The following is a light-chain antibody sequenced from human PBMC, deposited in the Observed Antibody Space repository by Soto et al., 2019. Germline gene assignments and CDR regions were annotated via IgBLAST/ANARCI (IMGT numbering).Light chain of an antibody. J-gene: IGKJ1*01. CDR1: QTISSW. CDR3: QHYNSYSEA. CDR2: KAS. Sequence: DIQMTQSPSTLSGSVGDRVTITCRASQTISSWLAWYQQKPGKAPKLLIYKASTLKSGVPSRFSGSGSGTEFTHTISSLQPDDFATYSCQHYNSYSEAFGQGTKVELK. V-gene: IGKV1-5*03.